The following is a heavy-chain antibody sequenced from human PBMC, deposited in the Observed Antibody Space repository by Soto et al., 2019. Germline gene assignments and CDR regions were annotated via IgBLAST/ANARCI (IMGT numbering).Heavy chain of an antibody. J-gene: IGHJ6*02. CDR3: ARRVDYGDYDYYYYGMDV. D-gene: IGHD4-17*01. V-gene: IGHV5-51*01. CDR2: IYPGDSDT. Sequence: GESLKISCKGSGYSFTSYWIVRVRQMPGKGLEWMGIIYPGDSDTRYSPSFQGQVTISADKSISTAYLQWSSLKASDTAMYYCARRVDYGDYDYYYYGMDVWGQGTTVTVSS. CDR1: GYSFTSYW.